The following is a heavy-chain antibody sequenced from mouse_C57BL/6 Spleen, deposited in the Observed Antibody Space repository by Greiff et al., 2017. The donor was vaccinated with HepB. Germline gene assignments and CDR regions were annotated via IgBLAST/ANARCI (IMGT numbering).Heavy chain of an antibody. V-gene: IGHV1-72*01. CDR1: GYTFTSYW. CDR3: ERDNWFAY. Sequence: VQLQQSGAELVKPGASVKLSCKASGYTFTSYWMHWVKQRPGRGLEWIGRIDPNSGGTKYNEKFKSKATLTVDKPSSTAYMQLSSLTSEECAGYDCERDNWFAYWGQGTLVTVSA. CDR2: IDPNSGGT. J-gene: IGHJ3*01.